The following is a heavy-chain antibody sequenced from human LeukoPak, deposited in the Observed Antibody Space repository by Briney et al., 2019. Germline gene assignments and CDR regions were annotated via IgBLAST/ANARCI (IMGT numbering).Heavy chain of an antibody. CDR1: GFTFDDYG. CDR2: INWNGGST. Sequence: PGGSLRLSCAASGFTFDDYGMSWVRQAPGKGLEWVSGINWNGGSTGYADSVKGRFTISRDSAKNSLYLQMNSLRAEDTALYYCARRLGIDYYFDYWGQGTLDTVSS. J-gene: IGHJ4*02. CDR3: ARRLGIDYYFDY. D-gene: IGHD5-12*01. V-gene: IGHV3-20*04.